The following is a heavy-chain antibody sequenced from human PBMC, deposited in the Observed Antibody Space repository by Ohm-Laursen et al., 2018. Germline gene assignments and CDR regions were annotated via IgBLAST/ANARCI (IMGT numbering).Heavy chain of an antibody. CDR3: ATEAVAGTGDY. CDR1: GYTFNGHY. D-gene: IGHD6-19*01. CDR2: ISAYNGNT. Sequence: ASVKVSCKASGYTFNGHYMHWVRQAPGQGLEWMGWISAYNGNTNHAQKLQGRVTMTTDTSTSTAYMELRSLRSDDTAVYYCATEAVAGTGDYWGQGTLVTVSS. V-gene: IGHV1-18*04. J-gene: IGHJ4*02.